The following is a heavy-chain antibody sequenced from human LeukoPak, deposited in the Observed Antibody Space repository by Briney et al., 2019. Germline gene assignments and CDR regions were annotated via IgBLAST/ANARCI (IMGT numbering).Heavy chain of an antibody. CDR3: AKDGSSGDFDY. Sequence: PGGSLRLSCAASGFNFSSYEMNWVRQAPGKGLEWVSYISTSGTIIYYADSVKGRFTISRDNAKNSLYLQMNSLRAEDTAVYYCAKDGSSGDFDYWGQGTLVTVSS. J-gene: IGHJ4*02. CDR1: GFNFSSYE. V-gene: IGHV3-48*03. CDR2: ISTSGTII. D-gene: IGHD3-22*01.